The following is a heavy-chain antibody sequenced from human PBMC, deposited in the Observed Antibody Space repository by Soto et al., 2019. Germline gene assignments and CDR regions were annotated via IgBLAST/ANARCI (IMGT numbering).Heavy chain of an antibody. V-gene: IGHV3-53*04. Sequence: EVQLVESGGGLVQPGGSLRLSCAASGFTVSSNYMSWVRQAPGKGLEWVSVIYSGGSTYYADSVKGRFTISRHNSKTTLYLQMNSLRAEDTAVYYCARTYSSSSRFGYYYYYMDVWGKGTTVTVSS. D-gene: IGHD6-6*01. J-gene: IGHJ6*03. CDR3: ARTYSSSSRFGYYYYYMDV. CDR2: IYSGGST. CDR1: GFTVSSNY.